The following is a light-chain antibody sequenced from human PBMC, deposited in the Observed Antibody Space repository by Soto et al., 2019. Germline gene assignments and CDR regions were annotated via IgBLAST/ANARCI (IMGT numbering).Light chain of an antibody. CDR2: AAS. CDR3: QQLNSYPS. CDR1: QGISSY. V-gene: IGKV1-9*01. Sequence: IQLTQSPSSLSASVGDRVTITCRASQGISSYLAWYQQKPGKAPKLLIYAASTLQSGVSSRFSGSGSGTDFTLTISSLQPEDFATYYCQQLNSYPSFGGGTKVEIK. J-gene: IGKJ4*01.